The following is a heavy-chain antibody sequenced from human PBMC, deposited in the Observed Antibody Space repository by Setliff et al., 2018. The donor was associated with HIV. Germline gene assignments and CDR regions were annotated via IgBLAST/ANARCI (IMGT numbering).Heavy chain of an antibody. CDR3: ATDSSALDY. Sequence: GGSLRLSCAASGFTFSSYWMSWVRQAPGKGLEWVANIKGDGSEIYYVGSVKGRFTISRDNAKNSLYLQMNRLRAEDTAVYYCATDSSALDYWGQGALVTVSS. D-gene: IGHD3-10*01. CDR1: GFTFSSYW. CDR2: IKGDGSEI. V-gene: IGHV3-7*03. J-gene: IGHJ4*02.